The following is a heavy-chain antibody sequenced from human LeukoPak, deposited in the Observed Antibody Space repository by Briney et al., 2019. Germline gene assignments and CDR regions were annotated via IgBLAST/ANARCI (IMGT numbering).Heavy chain of an antibody. Sequence: GGSLRLSCAASGFTFSTFAMSWVRQAPGKGLEWVSTIIGSGGNTYYADSVKGRVTISRDNSKNTLYLQMNSLRAEDTAVYYCARERGHLDYWGQGTLVTVSS. J-gene: IGHJ4*02. D-gene: IGHD6-25*01. CDR2: IIGSGGNT. CDR1: GFTFSTFA. CDR3: ARERGHLDY. V-gene: IGHV3-23*01.